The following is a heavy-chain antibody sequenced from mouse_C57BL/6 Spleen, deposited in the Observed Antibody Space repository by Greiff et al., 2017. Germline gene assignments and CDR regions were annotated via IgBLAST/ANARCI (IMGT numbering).Heavy chain of an antibody. CDR3: AKEEGNWAFDY. CDR2: IYPGSGST. J-gene: IGHJ2*01. D-gene: IGHD4-1*01. Sequence: QVHVKQSGAELVKPGASVKMSCKASGYTFPSYWITWVKQRPGQGLEWIGDIYPGSGSTNYNEKFKSKATLTVDTSSSTAYMQLSSLTSEDSAVYYCAKEEGNWAFDYWGQGTTLTVSS. V-gene: IGHV1-55*01. CDR1: GYTFPSYW.